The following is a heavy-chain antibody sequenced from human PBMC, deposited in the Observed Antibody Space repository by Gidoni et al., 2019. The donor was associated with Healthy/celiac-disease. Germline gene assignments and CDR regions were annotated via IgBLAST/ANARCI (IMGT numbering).Heavy chain of an antibody. V-gene: IGHV4-59*01. CDR3: ARDYRKYGMDV. Sequence: QVQLQESGPGLVKPSETLSTTCTVSGGSISSYYWSWIRQPPGKGLEWIGYIYYSGSTNYNPSLKSRVTISVDTSKNQFSLKLSSLTAADTAVYYCARDYRKYGMDVWGQGTTVTVSS. CDR2: IYYSGST. J-gene: IGHJ6*02. CDR1: GGSISSYY. D-gene: IGHD4-4*01.